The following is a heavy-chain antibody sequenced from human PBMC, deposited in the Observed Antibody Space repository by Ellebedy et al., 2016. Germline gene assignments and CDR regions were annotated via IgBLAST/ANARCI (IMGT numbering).Heavy chain of an antibody. Sequence: SETLSLTCSVSGTSLIDYHWSWIRQSPRKGLEWIGNVYHTGSTIYNPSLQSRVTISVDTSKNQFPLKLSSVTAADTAVYYCTRTVQLAFYMNVWGRGTSVTVSS. CDR1: GTSLIDYH. J-gene: IGHJ6*03. CDR2: VYHTGST. D-gene: IGHD5-24*01. V-gene: IGHV4-59*08. CDR3: TRTVQLAFYMNV.